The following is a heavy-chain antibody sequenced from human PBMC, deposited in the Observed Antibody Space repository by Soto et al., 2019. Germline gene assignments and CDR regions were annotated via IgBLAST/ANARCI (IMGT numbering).Heavy chain of an antibody. Sequence: EVQLLESGGGLVQPGGSLRLSCAASGFTFSSYAMGWVRQAPGKGLEWVSAISGSGGSTYYADSVKGRFTISRDNSKNTLNEQMNSLIAGDTAVYYWAKDTGVLTVAYYYYGMDVWGQGTTVTV. D-gene: IGHD2-8*02. J-gene: IGHJ6*02. CDR2: ISGSGGST. CDR1: GFTFSSYA. CDR3: AKDTGVLTVAYYYYGMDV. V-gene: IGHV3-23*01.